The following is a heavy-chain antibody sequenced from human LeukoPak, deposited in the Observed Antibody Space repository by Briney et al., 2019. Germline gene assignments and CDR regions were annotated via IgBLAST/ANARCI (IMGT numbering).Heavy chain of an antibody. CDR3: ATTQQWLASYY. CDR2: FYNSGST. V-gene: IGHV4-59*08. D-gene: IGHD6-19*01. CDR1: GGSISSYY. J-gene: IGHJ4*02. Sequence: SETLSLTCTFSGGSISSYYWTWFRQPPGKGLEWIGFFYNSGSTSYNPSLGSRVTISLDTSKNPFSLKLTSVTAADSAIYYCATTQQWLASYYWGQGTLVTVSS.